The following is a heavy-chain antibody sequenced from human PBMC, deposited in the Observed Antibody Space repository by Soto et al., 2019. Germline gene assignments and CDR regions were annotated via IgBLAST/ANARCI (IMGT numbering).Heavy chain of an antibody. V-gene: IGHV3-74*01. Sequence: GGSRRRSWAASGFTFSGYWMHWVRQAPGKGLVWVSRVNSDGSITNYADAVKGRFTISRDNAKNTLYLQMDGLRAEDTAVYYCARVGATTWYWGQGTLVTVSS. CDR1: GFTFSGYW. J-gene: IGHJ4*02. CDR3: ARVGATTWY. CDR2: VNSDGSIT. D-gene: IGHD1-26*01.